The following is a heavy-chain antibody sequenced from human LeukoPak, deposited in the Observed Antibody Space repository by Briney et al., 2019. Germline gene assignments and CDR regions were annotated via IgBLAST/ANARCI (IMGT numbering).Heavy chain of an antibody. D-gene: IGHD2-21*02. CDR2: ISGSGGST. Sequence: GGSLRLSCAASGFTFSSYAMSWVRQAPGKGLEWVSAISGSGGSTYYADSVKGRFTISRDNSKNTLYLQMNSLRAEDTAVYYCAKAQHIVVVTAHERWGQGTLVTVSS. V-gene: IGHV3-23*01. J-gene: IGHJ4*02. CDR1: GFTFSSYA. CDR3: AKAQHIVVVTAHER.